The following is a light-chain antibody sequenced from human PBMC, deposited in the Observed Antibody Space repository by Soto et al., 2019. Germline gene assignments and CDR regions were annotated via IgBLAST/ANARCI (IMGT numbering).Light chain of an antibody. CDR3: QQRSDWPST. CDR1: QSVGTY. V-gene: IGKV3-11*01. Sequence: EIVLTQSPATLSLSPGERATLSCRASQSVGTYFAWYQQKPGQDPRLLIYDSSNRATGIPARFSGSGSGTDVTLTISSLEPEYFAVYYCQQRSDWPSTFGGGTKVEIK. J-gene: IGKJ4*01. CDR2: DSS.